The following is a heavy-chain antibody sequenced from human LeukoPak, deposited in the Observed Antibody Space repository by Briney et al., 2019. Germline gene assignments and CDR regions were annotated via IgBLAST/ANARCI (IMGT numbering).Heavy chain of an antibody. CDR1: GFTFSSYS. J-gene: IGHJ6*03. V-gene: IGHV3-21*01. CDR2: ISSSSSYI. CDR3: ARDLSGYMDV. Sequence: PGGSLRLSCAASGFTFSSYSMNWVRRAPGKGLEWVSSISSSSSYIYYADSVKGRFTISRDNAKNSLYLQMNSLRAEDTAVYYCARDLSGYMDVWGKGTTVTVSS.